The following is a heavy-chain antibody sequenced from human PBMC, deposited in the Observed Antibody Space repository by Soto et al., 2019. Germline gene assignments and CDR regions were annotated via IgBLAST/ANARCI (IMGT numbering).Heavy chain of an antibody. J-gene: IGHJ3*02. CDR2: ILPIFGTA. D-gene: IGHD6-13*01. CDR3: ARTEVGSSWQNAFDI. CDR1: GGTFSSYA. Sequence: QVQLVQSGAEVKKPGSSVKVSCKASGGTFSSYAISWVRQAPGQGLEWMGGILPIFGTANYAQKFQGRVTITADESTSTAYMELSSLRSEDTDVYYCARTEVGSSWQNAFDIWGQGTMVTVSS. V-gene: IGHV1-69*01.